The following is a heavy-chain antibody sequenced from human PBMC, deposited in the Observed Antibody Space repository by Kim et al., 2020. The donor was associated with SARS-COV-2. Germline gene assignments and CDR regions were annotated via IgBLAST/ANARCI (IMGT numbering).Heavy chain of an antibody. CDR2: I. Sequence: IYYADPVKGRFNISRDNAKNSLYLQMNSLRAEDTAVYYCARVVGTGVLDYWGQGTLVTVSS. D-gene: IGHD1-1*01. J-gene: IGHJ4*02. V-gene: IGHV3-48*03. CDR3: ARVVGTGVLDY.